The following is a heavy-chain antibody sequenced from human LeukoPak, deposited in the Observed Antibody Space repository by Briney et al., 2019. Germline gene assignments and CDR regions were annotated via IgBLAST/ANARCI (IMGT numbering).Heavy chain of an antibody. CDR3: AKRVATIPRYDY. Sequence: GGSLRLSCAASGFTFSSYAMSWVRQAPGKGLEWLSAISGSGGSTYYADPVKGRFTISRDNSKNTLYLQMNSLRAEDTAVYYCAKRVATIPRYDYWGQGTLVTVSS. V-gene: IGHV3-23*01. CDR2: ISGSGGST. CDR1: GFTFSSYA. J-gene: IGHJ4*02. D-gene: IGHD5-12*01.